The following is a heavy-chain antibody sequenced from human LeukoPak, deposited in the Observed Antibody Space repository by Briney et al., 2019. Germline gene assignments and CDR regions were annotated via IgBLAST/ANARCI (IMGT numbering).Heavy chain of an antibody. D-gene: IGHD2/OR15-2a*01. J-gene: IGHJ4*02. Sequence: GGSLRLSCVASGFIFTSYNMNWGRQAPGKGLEWISYISISSDAIYYADSVKGRFTISRDNAKNSVYLQMNSLRAEDTAVYFCARGAREYDWWGQGTLVTVSS. CDR3: ARGAREYDW. CDR1: GFIFTSYN. CDR2: ISISSDAI. V-gene: IGHV3-48*01.